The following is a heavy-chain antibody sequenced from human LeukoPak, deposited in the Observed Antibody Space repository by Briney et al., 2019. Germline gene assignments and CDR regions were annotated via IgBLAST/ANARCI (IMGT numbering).Heavy chain of an antibody. CDR1: GFTFSRYG. D-gene: IGHD4-17*01. J-gene: IGHJ4*02. CDR3: AENGDNSFDY. CDR2: IWYDGSNK. Sequence: HPGGSLRLSCAASGFTFSRYGMHWVRQAPGKGLECVAVIWYDGSNKYYADSVKGRFTISRDNSKNTLYLQMNSLRAEDTAVYYCAENGDNSFDYRGQGTLVTVSS. V-gene: IGHV3-33*06.